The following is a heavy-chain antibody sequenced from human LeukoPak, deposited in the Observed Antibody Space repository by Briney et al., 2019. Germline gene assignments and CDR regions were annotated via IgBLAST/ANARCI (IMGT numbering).Heavy chain of an antibody. D-gene: IGHD5-18*01. J-gene: IGHJ5*02. CDR1: GFTFSSYW. V-gene: IGHV3-7*01. CDR2: IKQDGSEK. CDR3: ARTNVDIAMVFWFDP. Sequence: GGSLRLSCAASGFTFSSYWMSWVRQAPGKGLEWVANIKQDGSEKYYVDSVKGRFTISRDNAKSSLYLQMNSLRAEDTAIYYCARTNVDIAMVFWFDPWGQGTLVTVSS.